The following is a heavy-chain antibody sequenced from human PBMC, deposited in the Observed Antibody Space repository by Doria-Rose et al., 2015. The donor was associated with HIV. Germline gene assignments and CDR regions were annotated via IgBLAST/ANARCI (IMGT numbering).Heavy chain of an antibody. J-gene: IGHJ4*02. CDR2: IFSDDER. CDR1: GVSLSSPGMG. CDR3: ARIKSSRWYHKYYFDF. D-gene: IGHD6-13*01. V-gene: IGHV2-26*01. Sequence: QESGPVLVKPTETLTLTCTVSGVSLSSPGMGVSWIRQPPGKALEWLANIFSDDERSYKTSLKSRLTIARCSSKSQVVLTMTDRDPVDTATYYCARIKSSRWYHKYYFDFWGQGTLVIVSA.